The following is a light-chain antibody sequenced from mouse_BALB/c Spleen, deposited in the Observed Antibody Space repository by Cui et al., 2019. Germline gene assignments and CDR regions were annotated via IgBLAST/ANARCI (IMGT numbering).Light chain of an antibody. Sequence: DILMKQTPSSLYASLGGKVTITCKASQDIKKNIGRYQHKTGKSQRKIIHNKSKLQPGIQSRFSGSETGRNYYFNISNLEPEDIATYYCLKYDNLWTIGGVTKLEIK. V-gene: IGKV19-93*01. CDR3: LKYDNLWT. CDR1: QDIKKN. J-gene: IGKJ1*01. CDR2: NKS.